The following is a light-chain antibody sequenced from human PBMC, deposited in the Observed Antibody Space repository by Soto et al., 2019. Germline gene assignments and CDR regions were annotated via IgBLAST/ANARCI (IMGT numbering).Light chain of an antibody. CDR2: LNSDGSH. J-gene: IGLJ3*02. Sequence: QPVLTQSPSASASLGASVKLTCTLSSGHSSYAIAWHQQQTEKGPRYLMKLNSDGSHNKGDGIPDRISGSSSGAERYLTISSLQSEDEADYYCQTWGTGIVVFGAGTHLTVL. CDR1: SGHSSYA. V-gene: IGLV4-69*01. CDR3: QTWGTGIVV.